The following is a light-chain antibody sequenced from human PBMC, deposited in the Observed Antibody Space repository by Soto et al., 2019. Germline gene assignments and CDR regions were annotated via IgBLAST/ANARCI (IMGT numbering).Light chain of an antibody. CDR1: QSVSTT. Sequence: EIVMTQSPATLSVSPGERVTLSCRASQSVSTTLAWYQQKPGQAPRLPIYEPSTRATGIPARFSGSGSGTEFTLTISSLQSEDSALYYCQQYNNWPSAFGGGTKVEIK. CDR3: QQYNNWPSA. CDR2: EPS. V-gene: IGKV3-15*01. J-gene: IGKJ4*01.